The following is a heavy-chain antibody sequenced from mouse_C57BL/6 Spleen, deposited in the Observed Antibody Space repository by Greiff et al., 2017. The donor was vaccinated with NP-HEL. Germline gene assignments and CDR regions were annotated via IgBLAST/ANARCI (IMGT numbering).Heavy chain of an antibody. D-gene: IGHD2-3*01. CDR3: ASWGYDGYLDY. CDR1: GFTFNTYA. V-gene: IGHV10-3*01. CDR2: IRSKSSNYAT. J-gene: IGHJ2*01. Sequence: EVQRVASGGGLVQPKGSLKLSCAASGFTFNTYAMHWVRQAPGKGLEWVARIRSKSSNYATYYADSVKDRFTISRDDSQSMLYRQMNNLKTEDTAMYYCASWGYDGYLDYWGQGTTLTVSA.